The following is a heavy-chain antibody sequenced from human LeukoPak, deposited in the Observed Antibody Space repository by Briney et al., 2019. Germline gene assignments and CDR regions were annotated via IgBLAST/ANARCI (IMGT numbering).Heavy chain of an antibody. CDR3: ASTTSLGGRLGTWFDP. D-gene: IGHD1-14*01. CDR1: GGTFSSYA. CDR2: IIPIFGTA. J-gene: IGHJ5*02. V-gene: IGHV1-69*05. Sequence: ASVKVSCKASGGTFSSYAISWVRQAPGQGLEWMGGIIPIFGTANYAQKFQGRVTITTDQSTSTAYMELSSLRSEDTAVYYCASTTSLGGRLGTWFDPWGQGTLVTVSS.